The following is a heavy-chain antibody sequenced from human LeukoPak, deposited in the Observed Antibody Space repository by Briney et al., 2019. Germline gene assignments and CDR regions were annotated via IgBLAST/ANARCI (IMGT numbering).Heavy chain of an antibody. J-gene: IGHJ4*02. CDR1: GFSFSSYW. Sequence: GGSLRLSCAASGFSFSSYWMNWVRQAPGKGLLWVSRINSDGSGTDYADSVKGRFTISRDNAQNTLYLQMNSLRAEDTAVYYCARGLRFEDWGQGTLVTVSS. V-gene: IGHV3-74*01. CDR2: INSDGSGT. CDR3: ARGLRFED.